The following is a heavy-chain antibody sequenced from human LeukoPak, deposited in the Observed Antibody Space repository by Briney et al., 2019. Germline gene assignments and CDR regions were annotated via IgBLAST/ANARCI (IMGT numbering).Heavy chain of an antibody. CDR1: GFTFSSYG. CDR2: ISYDGSNK. CDR3: AKDSSRRIAAAGTSLPYY. D-gene: IGHD6-13*01. Sequence: HPGGSLRLSCAASGFTFSSYGMHWVRQAPGKGLEWVAVISYDGSNKYYADSVKGRFTISRDNSKNTLYLQMNSLRAEDTAVYYCAKDSSRRIAAAGTSLPYYWGQGTLVTVSS. J-gene: IGHJ4*02. V-gene: IGHV3-30*18.